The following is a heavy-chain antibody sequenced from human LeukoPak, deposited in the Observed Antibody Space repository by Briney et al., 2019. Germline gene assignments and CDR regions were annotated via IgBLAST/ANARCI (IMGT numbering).Heavy chain of an antibody. CDR3: ARDVRLWAEVGSVYFEQ. V-gene: IGHV3-53*01. CDR1: GFSVSGNY. D-gene: IGHD6-13*01. Sequence: GGSLRLSCAVSGFSVSGNYMSWVRQAPGKGLEWVSLIHGNGMTDYADSVKGRFTISRDNSKNTLYLQMNSLTADDTATYYCARDVRLWAEVGSVYFEQWGQGTLVIVSS. CDR2: IHGNGMT. J-gene: IGHJ4*02.